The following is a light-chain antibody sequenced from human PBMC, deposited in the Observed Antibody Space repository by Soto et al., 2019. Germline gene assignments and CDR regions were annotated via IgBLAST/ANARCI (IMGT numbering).Light chain of an antibody. J-gene: IGLJ1*01. CDR1: SSDVGGYDF. CDR3: GSYAGSYPFG. V-gene: IGLV2-11*01. CDR2: DVD. Sequence: QSALTQPRSVSGSPGQSVTSSCTGTSSDVGGYDFVSWYQHHPGKAPTLIIYDVDKRPSGVPGRFSGSKSGNTASQTISGLQAEDEADYYCGSYAGSYPFGFGTGTKLTVL.